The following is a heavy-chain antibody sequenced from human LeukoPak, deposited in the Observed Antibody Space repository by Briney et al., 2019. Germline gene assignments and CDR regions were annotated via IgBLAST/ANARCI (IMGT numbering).Heavy chain of an antibody. CDR1: GGSISGYY. V-gene: IGHV4-59*01. Sequence: NPSETLSLTCTVSGGSISGYYWNWIRQPPEKGLEWIGYIYYTGSTNYNPSLKSRVTISVDTSKNQFSLKLSSVTAADTAVYYCARRSAVVWFGELSGHYYMDVWGKGTTVTVSS. J-gene: IGHJ6*03. D-gene: IGHD3-10*01. CDR3: ARRSAVVWFGELSGHYYMDV. CDR2: IYYTGST.